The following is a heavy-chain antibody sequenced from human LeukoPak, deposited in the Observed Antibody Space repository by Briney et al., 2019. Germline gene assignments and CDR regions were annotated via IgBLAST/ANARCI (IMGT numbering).Heavy chain of an antibody. CDR3: AKDSYDSSGYPGGFDY. CDR2: ISWHRGSI. CDR1: GFTFYDYA. J-gene: IGHJ4*02. V-gene: IGHV3-9*01. D-gene: IGHD3-22*01. Sequence: PGGSLRLSCAASGFTFYDYAMRWGRQAPGKGRGWGSGISWHRGSIRYADSVKGRFTISRDNATHSLSLQMNSLRAEDTALYYCAKDSYDSSGYPGGFDYWGQGTLVTVSS.